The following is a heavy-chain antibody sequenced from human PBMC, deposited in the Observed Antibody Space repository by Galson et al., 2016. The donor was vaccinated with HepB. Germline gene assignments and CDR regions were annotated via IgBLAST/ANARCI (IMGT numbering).Heavy chain of an antibody. CDR3: AATDYYDTSGPRGAFDI. D-gene: IGHD3-22*01. Sequence: SETLSLTCAVYGGSFSGYHWSWIRQPPGKGLEWTGEINHSGSANYNPSLKSRITISVDTSKNQFSLKLSSVTAADTAIYYCAATDYYDTSGPRGAFDIWGQGTMVTVAS. J-gene: IGHJ3*02. V-gene: IGHV4-34*01. CDR1: GGSFSGYH. CDR2: INHSGSA.